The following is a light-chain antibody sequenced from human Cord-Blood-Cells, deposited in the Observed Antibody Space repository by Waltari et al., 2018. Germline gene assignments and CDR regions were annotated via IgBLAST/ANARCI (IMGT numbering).Light chain of an antibody. Sequence: QSALTQPASVSGSPGQSITISCTGTSSDVGGYNYVSWYQQHPGKAPKLMIYYVSNRPSGVSKLFSGSKSGNKASLTISGLQAEDEADYYRSSYTSSSTLGVFGTGTKVTVL. CDR2: YVS. V-gene: IGLV2-14*01. J-gene: IGLJ1*01. CDR1: SSDVGGYNY. CDR3: SSYTSSSTLGV.